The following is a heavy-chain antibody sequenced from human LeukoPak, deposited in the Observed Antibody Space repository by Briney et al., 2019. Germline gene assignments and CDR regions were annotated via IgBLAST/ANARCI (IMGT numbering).Heavy chain of an antibody. V-gene: IGHV1-18*01. Sequence: ASVKVSCKASGYTFSNYGISWVRQAPGQGLEWMGWISAYNGNTNYAQKLQGRVTMTTDTSTSTAYMELRSLRSDDTAVYYCARGLSGYDFYVYWGQGTLVTVSS. D-gene: IGHD5-12*01. CDR2: ISAYNGNT. CDR1: GYTFSNYG. CDR3: ARGLSGYDFYVY. J-gene: IGHJ4*02.